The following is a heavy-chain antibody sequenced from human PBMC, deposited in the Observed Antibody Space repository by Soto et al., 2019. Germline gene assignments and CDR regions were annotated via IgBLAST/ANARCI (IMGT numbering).Heavy chain of an antibody. CDR3: ARKAWVRFDY. J-gene: IGHJ4*02. V-gene: IGHV4-4*02. CDR2: VFHTGDT. CDR1: GDSISSSVW. Sequence: SETLSLTCAVSGDSISSSVWWTWVRQPPGKGLEWIGEVFHTGDTYFNPSLRSRVAMSVDKSTNEFSLKVTSVTAADTAIYYCARKAWVRFDYWGQGALVTVSS. D-gene: IGHD7-27*01.